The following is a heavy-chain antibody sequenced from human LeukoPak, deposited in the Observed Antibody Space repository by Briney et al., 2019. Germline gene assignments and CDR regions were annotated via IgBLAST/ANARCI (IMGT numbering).Heavy chain of an antibody. V-gene: IGHV4-34*01. CDR2: INHSGST. J-gene: IGHJ4*02. D-gene: IGHD3-9*01. CDR1: GGSISSYY. CDR3: ARAGVLRYFDWLNGYYFDY. Sequence: SETLSLTCTVSGGSISSYYWSWIRQPPGKGLEWIGEINHSGSTNYNPSLKSRVTISVDTSKNQFSLKLSSVTAADTAVYYCARAGVLRYFDWLNGYYFDYWGQGTLVTVSS.